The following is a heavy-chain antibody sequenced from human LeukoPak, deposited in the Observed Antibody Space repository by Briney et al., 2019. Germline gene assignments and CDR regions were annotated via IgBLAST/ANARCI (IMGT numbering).Heavy chain of an antibody. J-gene: IGHJ3*02. CDR1: GGSISSYY. D-gene: IGHD3-22*01. Sequence: SETLSLTCTVSGGSISSYYWSWIRQPPGKGLEWIGYIYYSGSTNYNPSLKSRVTISVDTSKNQFSLKLSSVTAADTAVYYCARLITMIVVGTDAFDIWGQGTMVTVSS. V-gene: IGHV4-59*08. CDR3: ARLITMIVVGTDAFDI. CDR2: IYYSGST.